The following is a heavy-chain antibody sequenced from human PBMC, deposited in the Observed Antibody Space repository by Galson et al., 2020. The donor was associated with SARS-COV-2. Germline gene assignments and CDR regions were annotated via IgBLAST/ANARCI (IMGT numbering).Heavy chain of an antibody. CDR1: GYTFTSYH. D-gene: IGHD5-18*01. J-gene: IGHJ3*02. Sequence: ASVKVSCKASGYTFTSYHINWVRQAAGQGLEWMGWINPNNDDTGSAQKFQGRVTMTTNTSISTVYMELSSLRSEDTAVYYCARKDTTIMPVAFDIWGQGTMVTVSS. CDR2: INPNNDDT. V-gene: IGHV1-8*01. CDR3: ARKDTTIMPVAFDI.